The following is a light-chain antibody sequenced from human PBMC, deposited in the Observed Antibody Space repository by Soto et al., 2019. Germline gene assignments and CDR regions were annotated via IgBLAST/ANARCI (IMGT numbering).Light chain of an antibody. V-gene: IGKV1-6*01. CDR1: QGSRND. J-gene: IGKJ1*01. CDR2: GAS. CDR3: LQDYNFPWT. Sequence: AIQMTQSPSSLSASVGDRVTITCRASQGSRNDLGWDQQKPGKAPKLLIYGASILRSGVPSRFSGSGSGTEFTLTVSSLQPEDFATYYCLQDYNFPWTFGQGTKVEIK.